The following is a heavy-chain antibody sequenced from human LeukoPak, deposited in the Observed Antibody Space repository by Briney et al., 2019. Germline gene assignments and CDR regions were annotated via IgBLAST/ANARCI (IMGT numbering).Heavy chain of an antibody. Sequence: SETLSLTCTVSGGSISSYYWSWIRQPPGKGLEWIGYIYYSGSTNYNPSLKSRVTISVDTSKNQFSLKLSSVTAADTAVYYCARFRYYDFWSGCYSQEYYFDYWGQGTLVTVSS. CDR1: GGSISSYY. CDR3: ARFRYYDFWSGCYSQEYYFDY. D-gene: IGHD3-3*01. J-gene: IGHJ4*02. V-gene: IGHV4-59*01. CDR2: IYYSGST.